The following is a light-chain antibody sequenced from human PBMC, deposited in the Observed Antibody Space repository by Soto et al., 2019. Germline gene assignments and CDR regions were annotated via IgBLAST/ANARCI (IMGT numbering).Light chain of an antibody. J-gene: IGKJ5*01. CDR3: QQSYSTPIT. CDR2: AAS. CDR1: QSISSY. Sequence: IQMTQSPSSLSASVGDRVTNTCRASQSISSYLNWYQQKPGKAPKLLSYAASSLQSGVPSRFSGSGSGTDFTLTISSLQPEDFATYYCQQSYSTPITFGQGTRLEIK. V-gene: IGKV1-39*01.